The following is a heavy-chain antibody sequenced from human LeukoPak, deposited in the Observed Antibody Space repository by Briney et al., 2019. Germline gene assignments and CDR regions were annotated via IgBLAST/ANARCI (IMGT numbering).Heavy chain of an antibody. D-gene: IGHD6-13*01. CDR1: GFTFNSYA. V-gene: IGHV3-23*01. CDR2: ISSGGNT. J-gene: IGHJ4*02. Sequence: GGSLRLSCAASGFTFNSYAMSWVRQAPGKGLEWVSGISSGGNTYYADSVKGRFTISRDNSENTLNLQMNSLRAEDTAIYYCAKARAGDITAAFNYWGLGTLVTVSS. CDR3: AKARAGDITAAFNY.